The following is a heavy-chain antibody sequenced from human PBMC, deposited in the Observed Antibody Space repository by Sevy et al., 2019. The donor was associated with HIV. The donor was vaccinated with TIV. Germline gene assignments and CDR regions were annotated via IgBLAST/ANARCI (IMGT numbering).Heavy chain of an antibody. Sequence: GGSLRLSCAASGFTFSSYWMSWVRQAPGKGPEWVANIKQDGSEKYYVDSVKGRFTISRDNAKNSLYLQMNSLRAEDTAVYYCARDLPLYSSSGPPFDYWGQGTLVTVSS. D-gene: IGHD6-13*01. CDR1: GFTFSSYW. CDR3: ARDLPLYSSSGPPFDY. V-gene: IGHV3-7*01. CDR2: IKQDGSEK. J-gene: IGHJ4*02.